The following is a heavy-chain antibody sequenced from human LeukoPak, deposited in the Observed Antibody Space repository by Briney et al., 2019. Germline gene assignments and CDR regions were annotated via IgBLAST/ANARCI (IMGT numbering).Heavy chain of an antibody. CDR2: LSTSGAST. CDR3: AKDQSRGWGMFDT. D-gene: IGHD6-19*01. J-gene: IGHJ5*02. V-gene: IGHV3-23*01. Sequence: PGGSLRLSCTASGFTFTNYAMNWVRQAPGKGLEWVSTLSTSGASTYYADSVKGRFTISRDNSKSTLYLQMNSLRAEDTAVYYCAKDQSRGWGMFDTWGQGTLVTVSS. CDR1: GFTFTNYA.